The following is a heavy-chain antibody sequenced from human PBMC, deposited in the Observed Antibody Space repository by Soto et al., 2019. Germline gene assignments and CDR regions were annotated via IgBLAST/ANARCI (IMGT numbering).Heavy chain of an antibody. J-gene: IGHJ5*02. V-gene: IGHV6-1*01. CDR1: GDSVSINSAA. CDR2: TYYRSKWYN. CDR3: ARDRPPYNWFDP. Sequence: SQTLSLTCAISGDSVSINSAAWNLIRQSPSRGLEWLGRTYYRSKWYNDYAVSVKSRITINPDTSRNQFSLQLNSVTPEDTAVYYCARDRPPYNWFDPWGQGTLVTVSS.